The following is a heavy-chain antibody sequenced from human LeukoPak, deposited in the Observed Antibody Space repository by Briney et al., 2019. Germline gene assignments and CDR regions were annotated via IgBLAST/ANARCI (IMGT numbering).Heavy chain of an antibody. Sequence: GGSLRLSCAASGFTFSSYEMHWVRQAPGKGLEWVSYISSSGSTIYYADSVKGRFTISRDNAKNSLYLQMNSLRAEDTALYYCAKDNIAAAGTGYWGQGTLVTVSS. CDR2: ISSSGSTI. D-gene: IGHD6-13*01. J-gene: IGHJ4*02. CDR3: AKDNIAAAGTGY. V-gene: IGHV3-48*03. CDR1: GFTFSSYE.